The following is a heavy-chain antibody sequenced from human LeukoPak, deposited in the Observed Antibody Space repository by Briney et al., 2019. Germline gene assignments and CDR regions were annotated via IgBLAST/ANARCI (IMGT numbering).Heavy chain of an antibody. CDR3: ARLLDYGDSPTEY. V-gene: IGHV4-61*02. CDR1: GGSISSGNYY. Sequence: SETLSLTCTVSGGSISSGNYYWSWIRQPAGKGLEWIGRIYTSGGTNHNPSLKSRVTISVDTSKNQFSLKLSSVTAADTAVYYCARLLDYGDSPTEYWGQGTLVTVSS. CDR2: IYTSGGT. D-gene: IGHD4-17*01. J-gene: IGHJ4*02.